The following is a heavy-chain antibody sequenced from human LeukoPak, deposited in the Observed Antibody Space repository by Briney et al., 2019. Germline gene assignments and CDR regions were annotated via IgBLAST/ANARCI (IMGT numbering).Heavy chain of an antibody. D-gene: IGHD3-22*01. CDR1: GGSIIRTSDY. Sequence: PSETLSLTCTVSGGSIIRTSDYWGWIRQPPGKGLEWIGSIYYSGSTDYNPSLKSRVTISIDTSKNQFSLNLSSVTAADTAVYYCAREGVGSGYYHLDYWGQGTLVTVSS. CDR3: AREGVGSGYYHLDY. CDR2: IYYSGST. V-gene: IGHV4-39*07. J-gene: IGHJ4*02.